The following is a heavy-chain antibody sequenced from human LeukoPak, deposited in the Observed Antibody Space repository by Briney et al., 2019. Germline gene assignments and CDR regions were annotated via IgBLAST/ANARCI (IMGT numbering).Heavy chain of an antibody. CDR1: GGSISSSNYY. Sequence: SETLSLTCSVSGGSISSSNYYWSWIRQPAGKGLEWIGRIYTSESTNYNPSLKSRVTISVDTSKNQFSLKLSSLTAADTAVYYCARLRRSRLAEFDYWGQGTLVTVSS. CDR2: IYTSEST. J-gene: IGHJ4*02. D-gene: IGHD3-3*02. CDR3: ARLRRSRLAEFDY. V-gene: IGHV4-61*02.